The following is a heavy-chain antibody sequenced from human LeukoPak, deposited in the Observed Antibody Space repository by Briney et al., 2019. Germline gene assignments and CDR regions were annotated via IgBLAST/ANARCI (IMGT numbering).Heavy chain of an antibody. CDR2: IWYGGSNK. J-gene: IGHJ3*02. V-gene: IGHV3-33*06. CDR1: GFTFSSYG. Sequence: GGSLRLSCAASGFTFSSYGMHWVRQAPGKGLEWVAVIWYGGSNKYYADSVKGRFTISRDNSKNTLYLQMNSLRAEDTAVYYCAKDRLRSPITAPDAFDIWGQGTMVTVSS. D-gene: IGHD5-24*01. CDR3: AKDRLRSPITAPDAFDI.